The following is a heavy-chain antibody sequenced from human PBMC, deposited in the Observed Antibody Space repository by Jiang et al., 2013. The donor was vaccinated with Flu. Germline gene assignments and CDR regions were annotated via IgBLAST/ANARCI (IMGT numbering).Heavy chain of an antibody. D-gene: IGHD4-17*01. V-gene: IGHV4-31*02. Sequence: SLKSRVTISVDTSKNQFSLKLSSVTAADTVVYYCARDRHYGDYPGSDWGQGTLVTVSS. J-gene: IGHJ4*02. CDR3: ARDRHYGDYPGSD.